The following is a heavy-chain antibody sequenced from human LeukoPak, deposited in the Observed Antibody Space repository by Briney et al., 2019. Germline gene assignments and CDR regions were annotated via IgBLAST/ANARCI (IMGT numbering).Heavy chain of an antibody. CDR1: GYTFTGLY. D-gene: IGHD3-3*01. CDR3: ARGAFGKFDY. Sequence: ASVKVSCKASGYTFTGLYIHWVRQASGQGLEWMGWISTNSGDTKYEQEFQGRVTMTRDTSINTVYMELSRLKSDDTAVYYCARGAFGKFDYWGQGTLVPVSS. V-gene: IGHV1-2*02. J-gene: IGHJ4*02. CDR2: ISTNSGDT.